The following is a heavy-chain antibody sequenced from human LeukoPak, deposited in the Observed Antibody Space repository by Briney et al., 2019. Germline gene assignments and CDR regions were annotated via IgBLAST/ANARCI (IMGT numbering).Heavy chain of an antibody. V-gene: IGHV4-39*07. CDR1: GGSISSSSYY. D-gene: IGHD2-21*02. CDR2: IYYSGST. Sequence: SETLSLTCTVSGGSISSSSYYWGWIRQPPGKGLEWIGSIYYSGSTYYNPSLKSRVTISVDTSKNQFSLKLSSVTAADTAVYYCAREDLAYCGGDCYRRNWFDPWGQGTLVTVPS. CDR3: AREDLAYCGGDCYRRNWFDP. J-gene: IGHJ5*02.